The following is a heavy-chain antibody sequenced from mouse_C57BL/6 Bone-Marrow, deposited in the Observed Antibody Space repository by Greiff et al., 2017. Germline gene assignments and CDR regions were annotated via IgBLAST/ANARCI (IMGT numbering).Heavy chain of an antibody. V-gene: IGHV1-82*01. CDR1: GYAFSSSW. J-gene: IGHJ3*01. CDR2: IYPGDGDT. D-gene: IGHD2-4*01. Sequence: QVQLQQSGPELVKPGASVKISCKASGYAFSSSWMNWVKQRPGKGLEWIGRIYPGDGDTNYNGKFKGKATLTADKSSSTAYMQHSSLTSEDSAVYFCARAIYYDYDEGTWFAYWGQGTLVTVSA. CDR3: ARAIYYDYDEGTWFAY.